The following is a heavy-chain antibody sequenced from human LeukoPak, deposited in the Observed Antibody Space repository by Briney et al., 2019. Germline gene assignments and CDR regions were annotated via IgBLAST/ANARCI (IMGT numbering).Heavy chain of an antibody. CDR1: GFPVSSNY. D-gene: IGHD4-17*01. V-gene: IGHV3-66*01. CDR3: AGTTVTNLGDY. CDR2: IYSGGST. Sequence: PGGSLRVSCAASGFPVSSNYMSWVRQAPGKGLEWVSVIYSGGSTYYADSVKGRFTISRDNSKNTLYLQMNSLRAEDTAVYYCAGTTVTNLGDYWGQGTLVTVSS. J-gene: IGHJ4*02.